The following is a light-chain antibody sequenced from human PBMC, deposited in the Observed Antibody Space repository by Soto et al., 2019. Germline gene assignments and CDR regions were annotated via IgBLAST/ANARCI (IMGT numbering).Light chain of an antibody. V-gene: IGKV3-15*01. J-gene: IGKJ4*01. CDR1: QVVRTN. Sequence: EVVMTQSPATLSVSPGERATLSFRASQVVRTNLAWYHQKPGQAPRLLIYSASTSATGIPARFSGSGSGTEFTLTISSLQSEDFAVYYWQQYNNWPPLTFGGGTKVEIK. CDR2: SAS. CDR3: QQYNNWPPLT.